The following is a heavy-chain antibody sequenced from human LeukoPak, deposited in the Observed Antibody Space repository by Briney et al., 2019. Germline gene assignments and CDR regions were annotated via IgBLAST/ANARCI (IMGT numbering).Heavy chain of an antibody. J-gene: IGHJ4*02. V-gene: IGHV1-8*01. D-gene: IGHD3-22*01. CDR3: ARRSDDYDSSAYYH. Sequence: GASVKVSSKASGYTFTSYDINWGRQAPGQGLEGMGWVNPNSGNTGYAQKFQGRVTMTRNTATSTVYMDLSSLTSDDTAVYYCARRSDDYDSSAYYHWGLGTLVTVSS. CDR1: GYTFTSYD. CDR2: VNPNSGNT.